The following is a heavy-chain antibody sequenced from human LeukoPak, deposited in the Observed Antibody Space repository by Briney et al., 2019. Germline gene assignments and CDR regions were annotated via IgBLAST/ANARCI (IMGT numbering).Heavy chain of an antibody. Sequence: GGSLRLSCAASEFTFSTYGMHWLRQAPGKGLEWVAVISYDGSYKFYADSVKGRFTISRDNSKSTLYLQMNSLRAEDTAVYYCAKDRYSGLNTIDYWGQGTLVTVSS. D-gene: IGHD6-13*01. CDR2: ISYDGSYK. CDR1: EFTFSTYG. CDR3: AKDRYSGLNTIDY. V-gene: IGHV3-30*18. J-gene: IGHJ4*02.